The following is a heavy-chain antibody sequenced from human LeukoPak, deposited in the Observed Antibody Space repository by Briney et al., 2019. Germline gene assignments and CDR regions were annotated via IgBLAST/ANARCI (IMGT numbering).Heavy chain of an antibody. CDR2: ISAYNGNR. J-gene: IGHJ4*02. Sequence: ASVKVSCKASGYTFTSYGISWVRQAPGQGLEWMGWISAYNGNRSYAQKFQGRVSMTIDTSTRTTYMDLSSLRSDDTAVYFCARNFYSNYLGVDYWGQGTLVTVSS. CDR3: ARNFYSNYLGVDY. D-gene: IGHD4-11*01. V-gene: IGHV1-18*01. CDR1: GYTFTSYG.